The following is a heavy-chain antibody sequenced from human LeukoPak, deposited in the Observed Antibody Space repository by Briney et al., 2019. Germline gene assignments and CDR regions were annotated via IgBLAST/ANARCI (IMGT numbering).Heavy chain of an antibody. D-gene: IGHD3-16*01. CDR1: GFTFSSYA. V-gene: IGHV3-23*01. CDR2: INGGGSST. CDR3: AKLARGSPSHY. Sequence: PGGSLRLSCAASGFTFSSYAMNWVRQAPGKGPEWVSAINGGGSSTYYADSVKGRFTISRDNSKNTLYLQMNSLRAEDTAVYYCAKLARGSPSHYWGQGTLVTVSS. J-gene: IGHJ4*02.